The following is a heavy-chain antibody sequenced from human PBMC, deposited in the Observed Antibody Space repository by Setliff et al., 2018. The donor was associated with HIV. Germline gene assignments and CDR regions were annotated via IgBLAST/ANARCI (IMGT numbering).Heavy chain of an antibody. CDR3: VRDDYGYNGKGFDY. CDR1: GYSISSDYC. Sequence: SETLSLTCGVSGYSISSDYCWGWIRQPPGKGLEWIGNMCHGGNNNYYNPSPKSRVTISVDTSKNQFFLKVTSVTAADTAMYYCVRDDYGYNGKGFDYWGPGTLVTVSS. J-gene: IGHJ4*02. V-gene: IGHV4-38-2*02. CDR2: MCHGGNNN. D-gene: IGHD4-17*01.